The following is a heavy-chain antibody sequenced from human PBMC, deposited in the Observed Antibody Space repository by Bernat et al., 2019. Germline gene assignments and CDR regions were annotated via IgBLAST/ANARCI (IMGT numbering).Heavy chain of an antibody. CDR2: IGPTGGT. CDR1: GSTFSRYS. Sequence: EMQVVESGGGLVQPGGSLRLSCSASGSTFSRYSMHWVRQAPGGGLEYVSAIGPTGGTYYADSVKGRFTISRDNSKNPLYLHMTSLRPEDTAVYYCVKDLHTALFYWGQGTQVTVSS. D-gene: IGHD5-18*01. V-gene: IGHV3-64D*08. J-gene: IGHJ4*02. CDR3: VKDLHTALFY.